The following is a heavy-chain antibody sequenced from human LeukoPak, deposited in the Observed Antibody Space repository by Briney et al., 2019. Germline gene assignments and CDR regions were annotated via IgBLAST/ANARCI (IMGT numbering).Heavy chain of an antibody. V-gene: IGHV4-39*07. D-gene: IGHD1/OR15-1a*01. CDR2: IHYSGNT. J-gene: IGHJ4*02. CDR3: VRDRHWTNDWVFDY. Sequence: SETLSLTCTVSGGSISSNIYYWGWIRQPPGKGLEWIGSIHYSGNTYYNPSLKSRVTISVDTSKNQFSLKLSSVAAADTAVYYCVRDRHWTNDWVFDYWGQGTLVTVSS. CDR1: GGSISSNIYY.